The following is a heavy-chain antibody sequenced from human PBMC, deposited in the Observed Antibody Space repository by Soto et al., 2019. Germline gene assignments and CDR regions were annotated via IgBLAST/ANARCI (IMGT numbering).Heavy chain of an antibody. J-gene: IGHJ4*02. V-gene: IGHV3-30*18. CDR2: ISYDGSNK. CDR1: GFTFSSYG. CDR3: AKEVVPEGYYFDY. Sequence: HPGGSLRLSCAASGFTFSSYGMHWVRQAPGKGLEWVAVISYDGSNKYYADSVKGRFTISRDNSKNTLYLQMNSLRAGDTAVYYCAKEVVPEGYYFDYWGQGTLVTVSS. D-gene: IGHD2-21*01.